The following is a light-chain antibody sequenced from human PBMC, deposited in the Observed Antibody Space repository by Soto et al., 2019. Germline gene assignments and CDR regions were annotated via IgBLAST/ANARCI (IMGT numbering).Light chain of an antibody. CDR2: DAS. CDR3: QQYNNWPPIT. V-gene: IGKV3-20*01. CDR1: QCIRSTY. J-gene: IGKJ5*01. Sequence: EILLTHSPCTLSLSRGYIASRSSRAGQCIRSTYLAWYQQKPGHAPRLLRYDASSRATGIPDRFSGSGSGTEFILSISSLQSEDVAVYCCQQYNNWPPITFGQGTRLEI.